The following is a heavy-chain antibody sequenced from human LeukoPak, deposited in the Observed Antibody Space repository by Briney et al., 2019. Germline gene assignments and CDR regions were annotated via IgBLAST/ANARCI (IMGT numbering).Heavy chain of an antibody. J-gene: IGHJ4*02. V-gene: IGHV4-34*01. CDR1: GGSFSGYY. Sequence: PSETLSLTCAVYGGSFSGYYWSWIRQPPGKGLEWIGEINHSGGTNYNPSLKSRVTISVDTSKNQFSLKLSSVTAADTAVYYCARGRMHYDFWSGSPFDYWGQGTLVTVSS. D-gene: IGHD3-3*01. CDR2: INHSGGT. CDR3: ARGRMHYDFWSGSPFDY.